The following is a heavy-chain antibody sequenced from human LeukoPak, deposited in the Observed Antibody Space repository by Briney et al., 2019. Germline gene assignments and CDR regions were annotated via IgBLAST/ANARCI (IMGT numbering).Heavy chain of an antibody. CDR1: GGSISSSSYY. D-gene: IGHD5/OR15-5a*01. CDR2: IYYSGST. CDR3: ATLVSTRYYFDY. V-gene: IGHV4-39*06. J-gene: IGHJ4*02. Sequence: TTSETLSLTCTVSGGSISSSSYYWGWIRQPPGKGLEWIGSIYYSGSTNYNPSLKSRVTMSVDTSRNQFPLRLTSVTAADTAVYFCATLVSTRYYFDYWGQGTLVTVSS.